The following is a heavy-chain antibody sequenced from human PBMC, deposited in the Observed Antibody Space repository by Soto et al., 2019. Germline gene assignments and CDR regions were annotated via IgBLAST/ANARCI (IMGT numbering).Heavy chain of an antibody. CDR1: RLTFSNYA. CDR3: AKADYSYSWAPGDY. D-gene: IGHD6-13*01. J-gene: IGHJ4*02. CDR2: ISGSGDTA. V-gene: IGHV3-23*01. Sequence: EVQVLESGGGLVQPGGSLRLSCVISRLTFSNYALNWVRQAPGKGLEWVSSISGSGDTAYYADSVKGRFTISRDNSKNTLYLKMNSLGVEDTALYYCAKADYSYSWAPGDYWGQGTLVTVSS.